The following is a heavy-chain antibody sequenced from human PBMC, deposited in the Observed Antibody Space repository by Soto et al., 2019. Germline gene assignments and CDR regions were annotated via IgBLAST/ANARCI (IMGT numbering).Heavy chain of an antibody. V-gene: IGHV4-39*01. J-gene: IGHJ4*02. Sequence: TSETLSLTCTVSGGSISSSYYWGWIRQPPGKGLEWIGSIYYSGSTYYNPSLKSRVTISVDTSKNQFSLKLSSVTAADTAVYYCARHGAVAGYHFDYWGREPWSPSPQ. CDR2: IYYSGST. CDR3: ARHGAVAGYHFDY. D-gene: IGHD6-19*01. CDR1: GGSISSSYY.